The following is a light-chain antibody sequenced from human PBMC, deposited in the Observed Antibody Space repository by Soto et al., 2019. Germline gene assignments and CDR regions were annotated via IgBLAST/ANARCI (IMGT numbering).Light chain of an antibody. CDR1: SSNIGSNA. V-gene: IGLV1-44*01. CDR3: AAWGDSLNTWV. Sequence: QSVLTQPPSASGTPGQMVTISCSGSSSNIGSNAVSWYQHFPGTAPKVLIYSDDQRPSGVPDRFSGSKSGTSASLAISGLRAEDEAAYFCAAWGDSLNTWVFGGGNKVTVL. CDR2: SDD. J-gene: IGLJ3*02.